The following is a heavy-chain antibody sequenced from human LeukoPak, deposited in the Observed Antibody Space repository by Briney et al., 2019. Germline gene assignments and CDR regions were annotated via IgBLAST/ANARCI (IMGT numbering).Heavy chain of an antibody. D-gene: IGHD4-17*01. J-gene: IGHJ3*02. CDR2: ISSSGSGGNT. CDR3: AKHDHDYGDYEGAFDI. CDR1: GFTFSDYY. V-gene: IGHV3-11*01. Sequence: GGSLRLSCAASGFTFSDYYMSWIRQAPGKGLEWVSYISSSGSGGNTYYADSVKGRFAISRDNSKNTLYLQMNSLRAEDTAIYFCAKHDHDYGDYEGAFDIWGQGTMATVSS.